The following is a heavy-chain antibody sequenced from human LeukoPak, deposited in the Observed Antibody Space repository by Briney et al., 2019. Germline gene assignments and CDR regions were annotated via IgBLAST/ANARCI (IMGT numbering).Heavy chain of an antibody. Sequence: GGSLRLSCAASGFTFSSYAMSWVRQAPGKGLEWVSTTSGSGGSTYYADSVKGRFTISRDNSKNSLYLQMNSLRAEDTAVYYCARGYSYGQGDYWGQGTLVTVSS. CDR2: TSGSGGST. J-gene: IGHJ4*02. D-gene: IGHD5-18*01. CDR3: ARGYSYGQGDY. CDR1: GFTFSSYA. V-gene: IGHV3-23*01.